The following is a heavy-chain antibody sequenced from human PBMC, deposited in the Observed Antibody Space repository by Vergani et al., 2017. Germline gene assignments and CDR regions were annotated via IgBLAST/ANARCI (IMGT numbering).Heavy chain of an antibody. Sequence: QMQLQESGPGLVKASETLSLTCTVSGDSIISRSYYWGWIRQPPGKGLECIGSIYNSGNGDSGSSLKSRVTLSAETSKNQLSLRLTSGTAADTAVYYCASGKYYSDSTSHFRGRYFDVWGRGTLVTVPS. V-gene: IGHV4-39*01. D-gene: IGHD3-16*01. J-gene: IGHJ2*01. CDR1: GDSIISRSYY. CDR3: ASGKYYSDSTSHFRGRYFDV. CDR2: IYNSGNG.